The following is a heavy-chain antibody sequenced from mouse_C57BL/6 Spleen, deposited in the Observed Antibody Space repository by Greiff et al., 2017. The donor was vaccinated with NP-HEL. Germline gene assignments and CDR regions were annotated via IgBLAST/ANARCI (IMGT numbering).Heavy chain of an antibody. Sequence: QVQLQQSGAELVRPGASVTLSCKASGYTFTDYEMHWVKQTPVHGLEWIGAIDPETGGTAYNQKFKGKAILTADKSSSIAYMELRSLTSEDSAVYYCTRSTMVIPFAYWGQGTLVTVSA. V-gene: IGHV1-15*01. D-gene: IGHD2-2*01. CDR2: IDPETGGT. CDR1: GYTFTDYE. CDR3: TRSTMVIPFAY. J-gene: IGHJ3*01.